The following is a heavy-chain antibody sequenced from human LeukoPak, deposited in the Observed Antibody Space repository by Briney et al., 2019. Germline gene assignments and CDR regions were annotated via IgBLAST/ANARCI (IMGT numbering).Heavy chain of an antibody. V-gene: IGHV3-7*01. Sequence: GGSLRLSCAASGFTFSDYWMTWVRQAPGKGLEWVANIKPDGSEKYYVDSVRGRFTISRDNAKNSLYLQMNSLRVEDTAVYYCAKWGRIAVAGTRGFDYWGQGTLVTVSS. D-gene: IGHD6-19*01. CDR3: AKWGRIAVAGTRGFDY. CDR1: GFTFSDYW. CDR2: IKPDGSEK. J-gene: IGHJ4*02.